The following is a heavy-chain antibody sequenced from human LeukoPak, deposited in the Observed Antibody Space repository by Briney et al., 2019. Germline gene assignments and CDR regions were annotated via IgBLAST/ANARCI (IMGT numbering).Heavy chain of an antibody. CDR2: VSGSGNFT. J-gene: IGHJ6*02. CDR1: GFTFSSYA. CDR3: ANAFLVASSLKDYYYYGMDV. V-gene: IGHV3-23*01. Sequence: GGSLRLSCAASGFTFSSYAMSWVRQAPGKGLEWVSTVSGSGNFTHYADSVKGRFTISRDNSKNTLNLQMNSLRAEDTALYYCANAFLVASSLKDYYYYGMDVWGQGTTVTVSS. D-gene: IGHD6-6*01.